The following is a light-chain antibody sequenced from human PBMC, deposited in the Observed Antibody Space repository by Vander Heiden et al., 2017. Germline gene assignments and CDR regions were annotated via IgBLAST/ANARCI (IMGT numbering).Light chain of an antibody. CDR1: SSNIGAGLD. J-gene: IGLJ2*01. Sequence: QSVLTQPPSVSGAPGQRVTISCTGSSSNIGAGLDIHWYRHLPGTAPKLLIYGNFKRPSGVPVRFSGSKSGTSASLAVTGLQAEDEADYYCQSYDNSLKSVVFGGGTKLTVL. CDR2: GNF. V-gene: IGLV1-40*01. CDR3: QSYDNSLKSVV.